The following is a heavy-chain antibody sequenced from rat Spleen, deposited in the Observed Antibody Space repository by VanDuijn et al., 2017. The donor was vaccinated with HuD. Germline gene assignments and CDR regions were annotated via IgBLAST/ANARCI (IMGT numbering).Heavy chain of an antibody. Sequence: EVQLVESGGDLVQPGRSLKLSCAASGFTFSNYGMAWVRQTPTKGLEWVASISTGGGSRTYYPDSVKGRFTITRDNAKSSLYLQMNSLKSEDTATYYCARPEYNYWYFDFWGPGTMVTVSS. D-gene: IGHD1-11*01. J-gene: IGHJ1*01. CDR3: ARPEYNYWYFDF. CDR2: ISTGGGSRT. CDR1: GFTFSNYG. V-gene: IGHV5S23*01.